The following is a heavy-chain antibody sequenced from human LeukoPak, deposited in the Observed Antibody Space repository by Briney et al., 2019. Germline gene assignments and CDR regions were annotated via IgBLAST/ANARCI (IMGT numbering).Heavy chain of an antibody. D-gene: IGHD5-24*01. CDR3: AKDRLPVEMATNYYYGMDV. V-gene: IGHV3-30*04. J-gene: IGHJ6*02. CDR1: GFTFSSYA. Sequence: PGGSLRLSCAASGFTFSSYAMHWVRQAPGKGLEWVAVISYDGSNKYYADSVKGRFTISRDNSKNTLYLQMNSLRAEDTAVYYCAKDRLPVEMATNYYYGMDVWGQGTTVTVSS. CDR2: ISYDGSNK.